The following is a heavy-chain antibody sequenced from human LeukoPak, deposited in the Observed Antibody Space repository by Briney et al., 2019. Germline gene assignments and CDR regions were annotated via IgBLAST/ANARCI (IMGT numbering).Heavy chain of an antibody. Sequence: GGSLRLSCTASGFTFGDYAMSWVRQAPGKGLEWVGFIRSKAYGGTTEYAASVKGRFTISRDDSKSIAYLQMNSLKTEDTAVYYCTRLLRDIVVVPAAIMDYWGQGTLVTVSS. CDR2: IRSKAYGGTT. J-gene: IGHJ4*02. CDR1: GFTFGDYA. V-gene: IGHV3-49*04. D-gene: IGHD2-2*02. CDR3: TRLLRDIVVVPAAIMDY.